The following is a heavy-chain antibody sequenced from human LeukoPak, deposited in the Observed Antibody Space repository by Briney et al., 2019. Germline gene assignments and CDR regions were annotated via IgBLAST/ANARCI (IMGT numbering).Heavy chain of an antibody. J-gene: IGHJ4*02. D-gene: IGHD6-19*01. CDR1: GGSISSSSYY. CDR2: IYYSGST. CDR3: ARFSNGWYSGDY. Sequence: SETLSLTCTVSGGSISSSSYYWGWIRQPPGKGLEWIGSIYYSGSTYYNPSLKSRVTISVDTSKNQFSLKLSSVTAADTAVYFCARFSNGWYSGDYWGQGTLVTVSS. V-gene: IGHV4-39*01.